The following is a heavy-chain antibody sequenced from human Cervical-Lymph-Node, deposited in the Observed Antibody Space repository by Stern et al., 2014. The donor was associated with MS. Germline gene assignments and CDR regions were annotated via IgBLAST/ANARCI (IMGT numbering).Heavy chain of an antibody. CDR1: GYTLTELS. CDR3: ATDRDDFRSGYSAPTKGYGLDV. Sequence: VQLVESGAEVKKPGASVKVSCKVSGYTLTELSMHWGRQAPGKGLEGTGGFDPEDGEKIYAQKFQGRVTMTEDTSTDTAYMELSSLRSEDTAVYYCATDRDDFRSGYSAPTKGYGLDVWGQGTTVTVTS. D-gene: IGHD3-3*01. J-gene: IGHJ6*02. V-gene: IGHV1-24*01. CDR2: FDPEDGEK.